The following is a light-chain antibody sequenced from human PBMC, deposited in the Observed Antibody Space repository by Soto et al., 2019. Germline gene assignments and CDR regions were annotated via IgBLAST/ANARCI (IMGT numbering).Light chain of an antibody. J-gene: IGKJ5*01. CDR2: DAS. Sequence: IVLTQSLAPLSLSPGERATLSCRASQSVSSYLAWYQQKPGQAPRLLIYDASNRATGIPARFSGSGSGTDFTLTISSLEPEDFAVYYCQQRSNWPPRITFGQGTRLEIK. V-gene: IGKV3-11*01. CDR3: QQRSNWPPRIT. CDR1: QSVSSY.